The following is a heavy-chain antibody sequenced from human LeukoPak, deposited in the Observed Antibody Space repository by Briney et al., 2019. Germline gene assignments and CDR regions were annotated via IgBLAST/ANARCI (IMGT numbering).Heavy chain of an antibody. J-gene: IGHJ4*02. D-gene: IGHD6-19*01. CDR3: AISRSGCLPY. CDR1: GLTFSGYA. V-gene: IGHV3-23*05. CDR2: IFASGSTT. Sequence: PGGSLRLSCAASGLTFSGYAMNWVRQAPGKGLEWVSLIFASGSTTKYADSVKGRFTISRDNSKNTLYLQMNSLRAEDTAVYYCAISRSGCLPYWGQGALVTVSS.